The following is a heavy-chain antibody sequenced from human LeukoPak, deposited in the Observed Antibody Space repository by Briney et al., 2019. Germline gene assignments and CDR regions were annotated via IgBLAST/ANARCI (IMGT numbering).Heavy chain of an antibody. Sequence: SETLSLTCTVSGGSISSSSYYWGWVRQPPGKGLEWIGYIYYSGSTNYNPSLKSRVTISLDTSKNQFSLKLSSVTAADTAVYYCARRIATAPRWYFDPWGRGTLITVSS. CDR1: GGSISSSSYY. J-gene: IGHJ2*01. CDR3: ARRIATAPRWYFDP. CDR2: IYYSGST. D-gene: IGHD6-13*01. V-gene: IGHV4-61*05.